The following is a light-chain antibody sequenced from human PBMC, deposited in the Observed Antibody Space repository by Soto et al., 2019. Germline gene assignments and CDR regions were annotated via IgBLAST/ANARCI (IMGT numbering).Light chain of an antibody. CDR3: AAWDDSLSGYV. CDR2: RND. CDR1: SSNIGSNY. Sequence: QLVLTQPPSASETPGQGVTISCSGSSSNIGSNYVYWYQQLPGTAPKLLIYRNDQRPSGVPDRFSGSKSGTSASLAISGLRSEDEADYYCAAWDDSLSGYVFGTGTKLTVL. J-gene: IGLJ1*01. V-gene: IGLV1-47*01.